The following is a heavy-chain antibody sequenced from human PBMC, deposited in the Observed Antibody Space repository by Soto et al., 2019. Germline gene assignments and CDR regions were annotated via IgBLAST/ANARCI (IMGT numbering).Heavy chain of an antibody. V-gene: IGHV4-30-4*01. CDR3: AREIMPLTNDWYFDL. Sequence: QVQLQESGPGLVKPSETLSLTCTVSGGSISGGVHSWSWIRQPPGKGLEWIGHIFDSGSTYYNPSLKSRXXXXXXXXXXXXXXXXXXXXXXXXAXYYCAREIMPLTNDWYFDLWGRGTLVTVSS. CDR1: GGSISGGVHS. CDR2: IFDSGST. D-gene: IGHD3-10*01. J-gene: IGHJ2*01.